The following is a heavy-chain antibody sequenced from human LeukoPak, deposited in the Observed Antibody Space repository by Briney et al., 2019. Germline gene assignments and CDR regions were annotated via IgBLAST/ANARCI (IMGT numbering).Heavy chain of an antibody. V-gene: IGHV4-34*01. CDR1: GGSFSGYY. CDR3: ARSGTYGSGRSWFDP. J-gene: IGHJ5*02. CDR2: INHSGST. D-gene: IGHD3-10*01. Sequence: PSETLSLTCAVYGGSFSGYYWSWIRQPPGKGLEWIGEINHSGSTNYNPSLKSRVTISVDTSKNQFSLKLSSVTAADTAVYYCARSGTYGSGRSWFDPWGQGTLVTVSS.